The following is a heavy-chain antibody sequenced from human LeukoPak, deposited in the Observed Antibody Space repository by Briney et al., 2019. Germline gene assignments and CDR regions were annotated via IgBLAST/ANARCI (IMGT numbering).Heavy chain of an antibody. CDR1: GYSFTSYW. D-gene: IGHD2-2*01. CDR3: ATSIGFCSSTSCYWKY. CDR2: IYPGDSDT. J-gene: IGHJ4*02. V-gene: IGHV5-51*01. Sequence: GKSLKISCKGSGYSFTSYWIGWVRQMPGKGLEWMGIIYPGDSDTRYSPSFQGQVTISADKSITTAYLQWSSLKASDTAMYYCATSIGFCSSTSCYWKYWGQGTLVTVSS.